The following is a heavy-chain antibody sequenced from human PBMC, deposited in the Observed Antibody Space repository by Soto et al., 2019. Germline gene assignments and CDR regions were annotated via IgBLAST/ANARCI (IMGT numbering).Heavy chain of an antibody. CDR1: GFTFSKYA. J-gene: IGHJ4*02. CDR3: AKDQGSSWYEIDY. Sequence: GSLRLSCAASGFTFSKYAVTCDRQAPGKGLEWVSTISGSGGSTYYADSVKGRFTISRDNSKNTLYLQMNSLRAEDTAVYYCAKDQGSSWYEIDYWGQGTLVTVSS. D-gene: IGHD6-13*01. CDR2: ISGSGGST. V-gene: IGHV3-23*01.